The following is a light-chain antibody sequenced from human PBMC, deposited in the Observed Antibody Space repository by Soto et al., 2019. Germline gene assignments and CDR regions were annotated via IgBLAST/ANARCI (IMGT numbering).Light chain of an antibody. V-gene: IGKV3-11*01. CDR1: QSVSSY. CDR3: QQRSNWPT. Sequence: EIVLTQSPATMSLSTGDRATLSCRASQSVSSYLAWYQQKPGQAPRLLIYDASNRATGIPARFSGSGSGTDFTLTISRLEPEDFAVYYCQQRSNWPTFGQGTRLEIK. CDR2: DAS. J-gene: IGKJ5*01.